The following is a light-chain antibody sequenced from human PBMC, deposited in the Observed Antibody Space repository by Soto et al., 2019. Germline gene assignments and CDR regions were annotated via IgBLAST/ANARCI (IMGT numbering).Light chain of an antibody. CDR2: KTS. CDR3: QQYNTYPWT. J-gene: IGKJ1*01. Sequence: DNQMTQSPSTLSAFVGERVTITCRASQYVSSSLAWYQQKPGKAPKLMIYKTSILESGVPSRFSGSASGTEFTLSISSLQPDDFATYWCQQYNTYPWTFGQGTKVEIK. CDR1: QYVSSS. V-gene: IGKV1-5*03.